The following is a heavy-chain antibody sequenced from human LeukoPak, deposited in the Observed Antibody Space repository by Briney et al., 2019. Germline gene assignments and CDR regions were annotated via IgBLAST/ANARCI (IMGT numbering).Heavy chain of an antibody. CDR3: ARDFATSYDFWSGYYVDY. J-gene: IGHJ4*02. Sequence: PGGSLRLSCAASGFTFSSYSMNWVRQAPGKGLEGVSYISSSSSTIYYADSVKGRFTISRDNAKNSLYLQMNSLRAEDTAVYYCARDFATSYDFWSGYYVDYWGQGTLVTVSS. CDR1: GFTFSSYS. CDR2: ISSSSSTI. D-gene: IGHD3-3*01. V-gene: IGHV3-48*01.